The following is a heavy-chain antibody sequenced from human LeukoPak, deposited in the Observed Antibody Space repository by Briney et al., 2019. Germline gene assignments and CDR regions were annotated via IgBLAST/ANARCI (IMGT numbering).Heavy chain of an antibody. Sequence: ASVKVSCKASGYTFTSYGISWVRQAPGQGLEGMGWISAYNGNTNYAQKLQGRVTMTTDTSTSTAYMELRSLRSDDTAVYYCALGVVVPDAFDIWGQGTMVTVSS. CDR3: ALGVVVPDAFDI. V-gene: IGHV1-18*01. CDR1: GYTFTSYG. CDR2: ISAYNGNT. J-gene: IGHJ3*02. D-gene: IGHD2-15*01.